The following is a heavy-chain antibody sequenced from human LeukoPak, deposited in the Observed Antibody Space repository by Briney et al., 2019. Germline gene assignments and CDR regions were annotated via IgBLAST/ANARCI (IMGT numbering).Heavy chain of an antibody. Sequence: GVSLRLSCAASGFTFSSFWMHWVRQSPGKGLVCVSRISVDGSSTTYADSVKGRFTISRDNAKDTLYLQLHSLSADDTAVYYCAGHHQAYSRTYWGQGTLVTVSS. CDR1: GFTFSSFW. CDR3: AGHHQAYSRTY. D-gene: IGHD1-26*01. V-gene: IGHV3-74*01. CDR2: ISVDGSST. J-gene: IGHJ4*02.